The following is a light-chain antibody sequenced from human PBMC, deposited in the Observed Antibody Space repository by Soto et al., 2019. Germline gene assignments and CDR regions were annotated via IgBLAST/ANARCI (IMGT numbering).Light chain of an antibody. V-gene: IGKV4-1*01. CDR1: QSVLYSSNNKNY. CDR2: WAS. J-gene: IGKJ4*01. Sequence: DIVMTQSPDSLAVSLGERATINCKSSQSVLYSSNNKNYLAWYQQKPGQPPKLLIYWASTRESGVPDRFSGNGSGTDFTLTNSSLKAEDVAVYYCQQYYSTPLTFGGGTKVEI. CDR3: QQYYSTPLT.